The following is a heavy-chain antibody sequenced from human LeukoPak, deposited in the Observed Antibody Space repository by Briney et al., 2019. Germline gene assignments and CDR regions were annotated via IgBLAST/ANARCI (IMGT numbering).Heavy chain of an antibody. V-gene: IGHV3-66*01. CDR3: ARRGVMDYYDSSGYTAHAFDI. CDR1: GFTVSSNC. J-gene: IGHJ3*02. CDR2: IYSGGST. Sequence: GGSLRLSCAASGFTVSSNCMSWVRQAPGKGLEWVSVIYSGGSTYYADSVKGRFTISRDNSKNTLYLQMNSLRAEDTAVYYCARRGVMDYYDSSGYTAHAFDIWGQGTMVTVSS. D-gene: IGHD3-22*01.